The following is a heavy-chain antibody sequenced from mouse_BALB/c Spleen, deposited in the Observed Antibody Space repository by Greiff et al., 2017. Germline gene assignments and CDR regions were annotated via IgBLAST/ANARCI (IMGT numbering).Heavy chain of an antibody. CDR2: IWAGGST. D-gene: IGHD2-4*01. J-gene: IGHJ3*01. V-gene: IGHV2-9*02. Sequence: VMLVESGPGLVAPSQSLSITCTVSGFSLTSYGVHWVRQPPGKGLEWLGVIWAGGSTNYNSALMSRLSISKDNSKSQVFLKMNSLQTDDTAMYYCARPFYDYDSWFAYWGQGTLVTVSA. CDR3: ARPFYDYDSWFAY. CDR1: GFSLTSYG.